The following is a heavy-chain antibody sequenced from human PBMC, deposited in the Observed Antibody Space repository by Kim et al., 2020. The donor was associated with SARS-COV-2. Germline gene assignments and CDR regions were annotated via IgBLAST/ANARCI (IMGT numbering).Heavy chain of an antibody. CDR2: INHSGST. Sequence: SETLSLTCAVYGGSFSGYYWSWIRQPPGKGLEWIGEINHSGSTNYNPSLKSRVTISVDTSKNQFSLKLSSVTAADTAVYYCARGQGVIYYYYYYGMDVWGQGTTVTVSS. J-gene: IGHJ6*02. CDR3: ARGQGVIYYYYYYGMDV. D-gene: IGHD3-16*01. V-gene: IGHV4-34*01. CDR1: GGSFSGYY.